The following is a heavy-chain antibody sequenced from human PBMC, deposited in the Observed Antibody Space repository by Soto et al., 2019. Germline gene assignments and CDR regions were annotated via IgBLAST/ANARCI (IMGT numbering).Heavy chain of an antibody. D-gene: IGHD3-10*01. Sequence: GESLKISRKGSGYSFTSYWIGWVRQMPGKGLEWMGIIYPGDSDTRYSPSFQGQVTISADKSISTAYLQWSSLKASDTAMYYCARGSGSYYNDYYYYGMDVWGQGTTVTVSS. CDR3: ARGSGSYYNDYYYYGMDV. CDR1: GYSFTSYW. CDR2: IYPGDSDT. J-gene: IGHJ6*02. V-gene: IGHV5-51*01.